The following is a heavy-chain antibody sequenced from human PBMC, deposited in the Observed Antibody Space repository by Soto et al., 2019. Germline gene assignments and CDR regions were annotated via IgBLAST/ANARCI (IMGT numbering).Heavy chain of an antibody. D-gene: IGHD6-13*01. V-gene: IGHV3-33*08. Sequence: QVQLVESGGGVVQPGRSLRLSCAASGFTFSSYGMHWVRQAPGKGLEWVAVIWYDGSNKYYADSVKGRFTISRDNSKNTLYLQMNSLRAEHTAVYYCAREVGYSSSWPLDYWGQGTLVTVSS. J-gene: IGHJ4*02. CDR3: AREVGYSSSWPLDY. CDR2: IWYDGSNK. CDR1: GFTFSSYG.